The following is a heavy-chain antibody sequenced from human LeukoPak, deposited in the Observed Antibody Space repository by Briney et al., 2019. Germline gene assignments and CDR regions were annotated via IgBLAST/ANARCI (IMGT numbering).Heavy chain of an antibody. CDR2: LFYSGST. CDR1: GGSISSYY. Sequence: PSETLSLTCTVSGGSISSYYWSWIRQPPGKGLEWIAYLFYSGSTDYNPSLKSRVTISVDTAKNQFSLKLSSVTAADTAVYYCVRSAQGRGGYAFDYWGQGTLVTVSS. CDR3: VRSAQGRGGYAFDY. D-gene: IGHD5-12*01. J-gene: IGHJ4*02. V-gene: IGHV4-59*08.